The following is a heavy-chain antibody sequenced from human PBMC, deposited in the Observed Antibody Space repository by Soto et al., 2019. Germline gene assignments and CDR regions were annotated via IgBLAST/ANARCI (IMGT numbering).Heavy chain of an antibody. D-gene: IGHD3-22*01. CDR2: IWYDGSNK. V-gene: IGHV3-33*01. J-gene: IGHJ4*02. CDR3: ARSYYYDSSGYGFDY. Sequence: PGGSLRLSCAASGFTFSSYGMHWVRQAPGKGLEWVAVIWYDGSNKYYADSVKGRFTISRDNSKNTLYLQMNSLRAEDTAVYYCARSYYYDSSGYGFDYWGQGALVTVSS. CDR1: GFTFSSYG.